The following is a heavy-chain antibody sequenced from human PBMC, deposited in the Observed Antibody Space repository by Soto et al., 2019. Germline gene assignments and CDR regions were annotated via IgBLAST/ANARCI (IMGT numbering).Heavy chain of an antibody. J-gene: IGHJ5*02. CDR2: IHHGGSS. V-gene: IGHV4-38-2*02. CDR1: GSSIGSSYY. CDR3: ARDCATTTRDLRCFDT. D-gene: IGHD2-21*01. Sequence: SETLSLTCAVSGSSIGSSYYWGWIRQPPGKGLEWIGTIHHGGSSFYNPSLKSRVTMSVDTSKNQFSLKLRSVTAADTAVYFCARDCATTTRDLRCFDTWGQGTLVTVSS.